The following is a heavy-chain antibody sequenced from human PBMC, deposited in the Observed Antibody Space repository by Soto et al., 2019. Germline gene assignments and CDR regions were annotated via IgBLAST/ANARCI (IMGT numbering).Heavy chain of an antibody. CDR3: VRDVIGFWSGYYTGCFDY. D-gene: IGHD3-3*01. V-gene: IGHV3-7*01. CDR2: IKQDGSEE. J-gene: IGHJ4*01. CDR1: GFTVSRYW. Sequence: GSLRLSGAASGFTVSRYWMSWVRQAPGKGLEWVANIKQDGSEESYVDSVGGRFTVSRDNAKNSLYLQMNSLRADDTAVYYCVRDVIGFWSGYYTGCFDYWGQGILVTVSS.